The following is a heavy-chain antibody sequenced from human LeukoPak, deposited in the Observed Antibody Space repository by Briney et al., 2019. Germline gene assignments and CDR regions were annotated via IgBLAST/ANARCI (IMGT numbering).Heavy chain of an antibody. CDR2: IKTKTYGGTT. D-gene: IGHD1-26*01. CDR1: GFTFGDHG. V-gene: IGHV3-49*03. Sequence: PGGSLRLSCTTSGFTFGDHGVSWFRQAPGKGPEWISFIKTKTYGGTTEYAASVKGRFTISRDDSIGIAYLQMDSLKPEDTAVYYCSRGVIVGAAYFDYWGQGTLVTVSS. CDR3: SRGVIVGAAYFDY. J-gene: IGHJ4*02.